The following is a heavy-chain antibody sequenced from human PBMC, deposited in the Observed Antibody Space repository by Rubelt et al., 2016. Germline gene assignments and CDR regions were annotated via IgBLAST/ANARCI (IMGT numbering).Heavy chain of an antibody. V-gene: IGHV4-39*01. D-gene: IGHD5-18*01. Sequence: QLQLQESGPGLVKPSETLSLTCTVSGGSISSSSYYWGWIRQPPGKGLEWIGSIYYSGSTYYNPSLKSRVTISVDTSKNQFSLTLSSVTAADTAVYYCARHPTALDIYYFDYWGQGTLVTVSS. CDR2: IYYSGST. CDR1: GGSISSSSYY. CDR3: ARHPTALDIYYFDY. J-gene: IGHJ4*02.